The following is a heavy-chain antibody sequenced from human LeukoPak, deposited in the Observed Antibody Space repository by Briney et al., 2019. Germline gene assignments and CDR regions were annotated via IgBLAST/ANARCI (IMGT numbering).Heavy chain of an antibody. V-gene: IGHV3-30*18. D-gene: IGHD2-2*01. J-gene: IGHJ3*02. CDR3: AKDTAPAASTKDAFDI. CDR1: GFTFSSYS. CDR2: ISYDGSNK. Sequence: GGSLRLSCAASGFTFSSYSMNWVRQAPGKGLEWVAVISYDGSNKYYADSVKGRFTISRDNSKNTLYLQMNSLRAEDTAVYYCAKDTAPAASTKDAFDIWGQGTMVTVSS.